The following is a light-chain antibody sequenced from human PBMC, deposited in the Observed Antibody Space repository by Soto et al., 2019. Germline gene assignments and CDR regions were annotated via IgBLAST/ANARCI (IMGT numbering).Light chain of an antibody. Sequence: QSALTQPASVSGSPGQSITISCSGTSSDVGGYNYVSWYQQHPGKAPKLMIYEVTNRPSGISNRFSGSKSGNTASLTISGLQDEDEADYYCSSYSTTNTFVLFGGGTNLTVL. V-gene: IGLV2-14*01. CDR2: EVT. CDR1: SSDVGGYNY. J-gene: IGLJ2*01. CDR3: SSYSTTNTFVL.